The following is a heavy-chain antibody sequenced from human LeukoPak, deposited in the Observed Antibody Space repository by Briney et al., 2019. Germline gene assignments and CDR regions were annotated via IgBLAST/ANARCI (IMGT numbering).Heavy chain of an antibody. Sequence: PSETLSLTCTVSGGSISTYYWSWIRQPSGKGLEWIGCFYNSGSTNYNPSLQSRVTMSVDTSKNQFSLKLSSVTAADTAVYYCARVRTPGFFDYWGQGTLVTVSS. CDR2: FYNSGST. CDR3: ARVRTPGFFDY. D-gene: IGHD1-1*01. J-gene: IGHJ4*02. CDR1: GGSISTYY. V-gene: IGHV4-59*01.